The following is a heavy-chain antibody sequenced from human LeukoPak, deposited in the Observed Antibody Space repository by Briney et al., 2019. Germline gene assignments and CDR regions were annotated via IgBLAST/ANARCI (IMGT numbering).Heavy chain of an antibody. CDR3: ARWRSIKVAATENY. J-gene: IGHJ4*02. V-gene: IGHV3-20*01. CDR1: GFTFDDYG. Sequence: GGSLRLSCAASGFTFDDYGMSWVRQAPGKGLEWVSGITWNGDSPGYADSVKGRFTISRDNAKNSLYLQMNSLRAEDTALYHCARWRSIKVAATENYWGQGTLVTVSS. D-gene: IGHD6-19*01. CDR2: ITWNGDSP.